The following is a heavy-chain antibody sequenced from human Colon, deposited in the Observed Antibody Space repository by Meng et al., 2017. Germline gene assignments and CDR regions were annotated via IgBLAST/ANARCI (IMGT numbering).Heavy chain of an antibody. CDR1: GYTFTNDG. J-gene: IGHJ4*02. V-gene: IGHV1-18*01. CDR3: ARTGCSSSSCYDY. D-gene: IGHD2-2*01. Sequence: QCQLGQSGGGVKKPGASVKASCKASGYTFTNDGITWVPQAPGQGLEWMGWISAYNGNTNYAQTLQGRVTMTTDTSTSTAYMELGSLRSDDTAVYYCARTGCSSSSCYDYWGQGTLVTVSS. CDR2: ISAYNGNT.